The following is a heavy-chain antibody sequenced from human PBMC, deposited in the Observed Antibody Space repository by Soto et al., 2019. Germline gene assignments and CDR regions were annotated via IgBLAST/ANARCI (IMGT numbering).Heavy chain of an antibody. D-gene: IGHD4-17*01. Sequence: PSETLSLTCTVSGGSINNYYWSWIRQPPGKGLEWIGEINHSGSTNYNPSLKSRVTISVDTSKNQFSLKLSSVTAADTAVYYCARATYDYGDYPYYGMDVWGQGTTVTVS. CDR3: ARATYDYGDYPYYGMDV. V-gene: IGHV4-34*01. CDR2: INHSGST. CDR1: GGSINNYY. J-gene: IGHJ6*02.